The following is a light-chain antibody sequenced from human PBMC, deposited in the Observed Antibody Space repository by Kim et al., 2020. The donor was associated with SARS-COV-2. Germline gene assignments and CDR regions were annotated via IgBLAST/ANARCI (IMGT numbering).Light chain of an antibody. Sequence: DIQMTQSPFTLSASVGDRITITCRASESIGTWLARYQQKPGKAPNLLIYRASSLKSGVPSRFSGSGSGTEFTLTISGLLPDDFATYYCQQYNGYSRTFGQGTKVNIK. CDR1: ESIGTW. J-gene: IGKJ1*01. V-gene: IGKV1-5*03. CDR3: QQYNGYSRT. CDR2: RAS.